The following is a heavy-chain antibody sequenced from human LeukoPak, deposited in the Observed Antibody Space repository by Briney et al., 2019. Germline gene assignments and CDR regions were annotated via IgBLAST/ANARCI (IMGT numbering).Heavy chain of an antibody. CDR2: INHSGST. D-gene: IGHD6-19*01. V-gene: IGHV4-34*01. CDR1: GGSFSGYY. J-gene: IGHJ4*02. Sequence: SETLSLTCAVYGGSFSGYYWSWIRQPPGKGLEWVGEINHSGSTNYNPSLKSRVTISVDTSKNQFSLKLPSVTAADTAVYYCARGPQYTSGWTPFDYWGQGTLVTVSS. CDR3: ARGPQYTSGWTPFDY.